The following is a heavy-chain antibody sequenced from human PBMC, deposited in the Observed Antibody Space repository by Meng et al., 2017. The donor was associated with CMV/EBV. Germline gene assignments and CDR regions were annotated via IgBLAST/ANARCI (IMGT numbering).Heavy chain of an antibody. CDR2: INPSGGST. J-gene: IGHJ4*02. CDR1: GYTFTSYY. D-gene: IGHD3-3*01. V-gene: IGHV1-46*01. Sequence: ASVKVSCKASGYTFTSYYMHWVRQAPGQGLEWMGIINPSGGSTSYAQKFQGRVTMTRETSTSTVYMELSSLRSEDTAVYYCARRGVVIGDFDYWGQGTLVTVSS. CDR3: ARRGVVIGDFDY.